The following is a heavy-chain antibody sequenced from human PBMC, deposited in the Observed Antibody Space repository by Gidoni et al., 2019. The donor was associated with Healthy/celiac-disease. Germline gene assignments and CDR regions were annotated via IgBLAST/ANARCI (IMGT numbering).Heavy chain of an antibody. CDR2: SSGSGGRP. Sequence: EVQLLESGGGLVQPGGSLRLSCAASGFTVSGYAMSWCRQAPGKGLEWFSASSGSGGRPYYADSVKGRFTISRDNSKNTLYLQMNSLRAEDTAVYYCAKCKAAAGDYYYYGMDVWGQGTTVTVSS. V-gene: IGHV3-23*01. D-gene: IGHD6-13*01. J-gene: IGHJ6*02. CDR3: AKCKAAAGDYYYYGMDV. CDR1: GFTVSGYA.